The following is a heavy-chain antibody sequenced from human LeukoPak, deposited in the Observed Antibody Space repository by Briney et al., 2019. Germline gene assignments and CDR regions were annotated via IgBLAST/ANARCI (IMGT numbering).Heavy chain of an antibody. CDR2: ISYDGSNK. V-gene: IGHV3-30-3*01. CDR3: ASNRYYFDY. J-gene: IGHJ4*02. D-gene: IGHD1-14*01. CDR1: GFTFSSYA. Sequence: PGGSLRLSCAASGFTFSSYAMHWVRQAPGKGLEWVAVISYDGSNKYYADSVKGRFTISRDNSKNTLYLQVNTLRAEDTAVNYCASNRYYFDYWGQGTLVTVSS.